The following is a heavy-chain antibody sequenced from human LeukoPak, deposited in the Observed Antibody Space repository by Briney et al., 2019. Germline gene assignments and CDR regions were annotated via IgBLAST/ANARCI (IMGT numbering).Heavy chain of an antibody. CDR3: AGLRYCRSTSCYTFYYYYYYMDV. CDR2: ISSNGGST. V-gene: IGHV3-64*01. J-gene: IGHJ6*03. Sequence: PGGSLRLSCAASGFTFSSYAMHWVRQAPGKGLEYVSAISSNGGSTYYANSVKGRFTISRDNSKNTLYLQMGSLRAEDMAVYYCAGLRYCRSTSCYTFYYYYYYMDVWGKGTTLTVSS. CDR1: GFTFSSYA. D-gene: IGHD2-2*02.